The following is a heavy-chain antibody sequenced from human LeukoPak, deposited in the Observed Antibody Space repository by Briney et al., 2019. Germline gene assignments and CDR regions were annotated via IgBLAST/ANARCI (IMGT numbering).Heavy chain of an antibody. CDR1: GYTFTSYG. V-gene: IGHV1-18*01. CDR3: ARDFRGIVGASHGFDI. D-gene: IGHD1-26*01. J-gene: IGHJ3*02. Sequence: GASVKVSCKASGYTFTSYGISWVRQAPGQGLEWMGWISAYNGNTNYAQKLQGRVTMTTDTSTSTAYMELRSLRSDDTAVYYCARDFRGIVGASHGFDIWGQGTMVTVSS. CDR2: ISAYNGNT.